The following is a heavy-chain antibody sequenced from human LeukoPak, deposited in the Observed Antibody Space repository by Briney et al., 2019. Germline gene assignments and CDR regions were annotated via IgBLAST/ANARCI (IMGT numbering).Heavy chain of an antibody. V-gene: IGHV4-59*08. J-gene: IGHJ4*02. CDR3: ARQPDEDFLYYFDY. CDR2: IYYSGST. Sequence: MPSETLSLTCTVSGGSISSYYWSWIRQPPGKGLEWIGYIYYSGSTNYNPSLKSRVTISVDTSKNQFSLKLSSVTAADTAVYYCARQPDEDFLYYFDYWGQGTLVTVSS. D-gene: IGHD2-15*01. CDR1: GGSISSYY.